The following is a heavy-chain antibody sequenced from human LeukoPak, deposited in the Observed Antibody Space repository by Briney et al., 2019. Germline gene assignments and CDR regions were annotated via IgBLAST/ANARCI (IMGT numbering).Heavy chain of an antibody. CDR3: ARDYYDSSGYVDY. CDR1: GFTFSSYT. Sequence: PGGSLRLSCAASGFTFSSYTMNWVRQAPGKGLEWVSSISSSSSYIYYADSVKGRFTISRDNAKNSLYLQMNSLRAEDTAVYYCARDYYDSSGYVDYWGQGTLVTVSS. V-gene: IGHV3-21*01. D-gene: IGHD3-22*01. J-gene: IGHJ4*02. CDR2: ISSSSSYI.